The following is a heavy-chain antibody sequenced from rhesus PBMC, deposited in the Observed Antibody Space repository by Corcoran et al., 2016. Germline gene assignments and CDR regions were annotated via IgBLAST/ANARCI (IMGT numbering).Heavy chain of an antibody. V-gene: IGHV3S5*01. CDR1: GFTFSSYG. Sequence: EVQLVESGGGLVQPGGSLRLSCAASGFTFSSYGMSWVRQAPGKGLEWVSYISYGGDSTYYAASVKSRFTISRDNSKNTLSLQMKSVRAEDTAVYYCARGRAAAATYNSLDVWGRGVLVTVSS. CDR3: ARGRAAAATYNSLDV. D-gene: IGHD6-31*01. J-gene: IGHJ5-2*02. CDR2: ISYGGDST.